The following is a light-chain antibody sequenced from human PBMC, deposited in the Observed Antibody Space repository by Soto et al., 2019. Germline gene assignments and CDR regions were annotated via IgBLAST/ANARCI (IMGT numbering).Light chain of an antibody. CDR3: QQYGTSPPYT. J-gene: IGKJ2*01. V-gene: IGKV3-20*01. CDR2: GAS. CDR1: QSVSFSY. Sequence: EIVLTQSPGTLTLSPGERATLSCRASQSVSFSYFVWYQQKPGQAPRLLIYGASSRAPGIPDRFSGSGSGTDFTLTISRLEPEDFAVYYCQQYGTSPPYTFGQGTKLEIK.